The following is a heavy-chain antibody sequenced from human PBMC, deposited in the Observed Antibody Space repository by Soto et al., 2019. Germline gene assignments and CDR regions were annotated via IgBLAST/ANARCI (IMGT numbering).Heavy chain of an antibody. D-gene: IGHD6-6*01. Sequence: SETLSLTCTVSGGSISSYYWSWIRQPPGKGLEWIGYIYYSGSTNYNPSLKRRVTISVDTSKNQFSLKLSSVTAADTAVYYCARSMQLAPIDYWGQGTLVTVSS. CDR1: GGSISSYY. CDR2: IYYSGST. J-gene: IGHJ4*02. CDR3: ARSMQLAPIDY. V-gene: IGHV4-59*01.